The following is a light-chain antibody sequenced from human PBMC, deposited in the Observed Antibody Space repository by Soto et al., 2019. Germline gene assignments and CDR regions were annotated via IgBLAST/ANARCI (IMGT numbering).Light chain of an antibody. CDR1: NIGSKS. CDR3: QVWDTTSDHSGV. J-gene: IGLJ3*02. V-gene: IGLV3-21*02. CDR2: DDT. Sequence: SYELTQPPSVSVAPGQTARITCGGNNIGSKSVHWYQQKPGQAPVLVVYDDTDRPSGIPDRFSGSNSGNTATLAISRVEAGDEAGYYCQVWDTTSDHSGVFGGGTKLTVL.